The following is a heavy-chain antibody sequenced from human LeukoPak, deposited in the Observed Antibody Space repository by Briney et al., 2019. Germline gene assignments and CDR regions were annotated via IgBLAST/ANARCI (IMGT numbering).Heavy chain of an antibody. J-gene: IGHJ5*02. CDR2: ITPSGGST. CDR1: GYTFTSNY. CDR3: ARDNSVRDEARWFNP. D-gene: IGHD5-24*01. V-gene: IGHV1-46*01. Sequence: ASVKVSCKAFGYTFTSNYMHWVRQAPGQGPEWMGGITPSGGSTTYAQKFQGRVTLTRDMSTSTDYLELGSLGSEDTAVYYCARDNSVRDEARWFNPWGQGTLVTVSS.